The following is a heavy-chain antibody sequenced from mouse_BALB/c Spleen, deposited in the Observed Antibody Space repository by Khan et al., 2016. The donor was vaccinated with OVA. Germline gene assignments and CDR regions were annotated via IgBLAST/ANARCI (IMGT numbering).Heavy chain of an antibody. J-gene: IGHJ2*01. CDR2: ISYSGST. V-gene: IGHV3-2*02. Sequence: EVQLQESGPGLVKPSQSLSLTCTVTGYSITSGYGWNWIRQFPGNKLEWMGYISYSGSTNYNPFLKSLISTTRDTSKNQFFLHVNSVNTEDTATYYCARTARIKYWGQGTTLTVSA. D-gene: IGHD1-2*01. CDR3: ARTARIKY. CDR1: GYSITSGYG.